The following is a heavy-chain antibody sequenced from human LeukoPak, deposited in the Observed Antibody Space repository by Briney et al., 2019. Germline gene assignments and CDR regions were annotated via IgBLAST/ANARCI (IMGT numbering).Heavy chain of an antibody. V-gene: IGHV4-30-2*01. CDR2: IYHSGST. CDR3: ASNDYDFWSGYYTLLNY. CDR1: GGSISSGGYY. Sequence: PSQTLSLTCTVSGGSISSGGYYWSWIRQPPGKGLEWIGYIYHSGSTYYNPSLKSRATISVDRSKNQFSLKLSSVTAADTAVYYCASNDYDFWSGYYTLLNYWGQGTLVTVSS. J-gene: IGHJ4*02. D-gene: IGHD3-3*01.